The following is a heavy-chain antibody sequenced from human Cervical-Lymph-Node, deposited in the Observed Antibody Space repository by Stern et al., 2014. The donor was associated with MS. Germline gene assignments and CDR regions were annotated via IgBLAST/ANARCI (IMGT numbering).Heavy chain of an antibody. Sequence: QVQLVESGGGVVQPGKSLRLSCAASGFTFNSYKMHWVRQSPGKGLEWVSLISNDGTKQYYADSVKGRFTISRDNSKNTLSLQINSLTVEDTAVFYCASSTLTDAFDIWGRGTLVTVSA. J-gene: IGHJ3*02. V-gene: IGHV3-30*03. CDR2: ISNDGTKQ. CDR3: ASSTLTDAFDI. D-gene: IGHD5/OR15-5a*01. CDR1: GFTFNSYK.